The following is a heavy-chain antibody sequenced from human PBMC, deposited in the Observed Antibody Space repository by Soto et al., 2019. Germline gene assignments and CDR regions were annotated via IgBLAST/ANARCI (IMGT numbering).Heavy chain of an antibody. D-gene: IGHD3-9*01. Sequence: QVQLQESGPGLVKPSQTLSLTCTVSGGSISSGDYYWSWIRQPPGKGLEWIGYIYYSGSTYYNTSLKSRVTISVDTSKNQFSLKLSSVTAADTAVYYCARGDRGLRYFVPGAYYFDYWGPGTLVTVSS. J-gene: IGHJ4*02. V-gene: IGHV4-30-4*01. CDR2: IYYSGST. CDR1: GGSISSGDYY. CDR3: ARGDRGLRYFVPGAYYFDY.